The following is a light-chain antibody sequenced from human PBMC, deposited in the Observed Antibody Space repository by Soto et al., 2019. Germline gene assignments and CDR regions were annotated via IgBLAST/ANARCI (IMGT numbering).Light chain of an antibody. CDR3: GSWDSSLSAYV. Sequence: QSVMTQPPSVSAAPGQTVTISCYGSSSNIGGNSVSWYQQLPGTAPKLLIYDDNKRPSGIPDRFSGSKSGTSATLGITGFQTGDEADYYCGSWDSSLSAYVFGTGTKVTGL. V-gene: IGLV1-51*01. CDR1: SSNIGGNS. CDR2: DDN. J-gene: IGLJ1*01.